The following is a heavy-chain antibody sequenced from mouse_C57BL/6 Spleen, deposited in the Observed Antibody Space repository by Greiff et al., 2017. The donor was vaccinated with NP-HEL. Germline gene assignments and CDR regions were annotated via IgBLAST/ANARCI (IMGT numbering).Heavy chain of an antibody. CDR3: ARSAITTASSQGFDY. D-gene: IGHD1-2*01. J-gene: IGHJ2*01. CDR2: VYPYNGGT. CDR1: GFTFTDYY. V-gene: IGHV1-36*01. Sequence: EVQGVESGPVLVKPGPSVKISCKASGFTFTDYYMHWVKQSHGKSLEWIGLVYPYNGGTSYNQKFKGKATLTVDTSSSTAYMELNSLTSEDSAVYYCARSAITTASSQGFDYWGQGTTLTVSS.